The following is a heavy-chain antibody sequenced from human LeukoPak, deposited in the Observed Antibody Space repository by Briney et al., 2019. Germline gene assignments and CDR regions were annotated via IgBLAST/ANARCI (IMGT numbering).Heavy chain of an antibody. J-gene: IGHJ6*02. CDR2: ISGSGGST. V-gene: IGHV3-23*01. CDR1: GFTFNIYG. CDR3: AKEDRFLEWLLINDYYYYGMDV. Sequence: GGSLRLSCATSGFTFNIYGMPWVRQAPGKGLEWVSAISGSGGSTYYADSVKGRFTISRDNSKNTLYLQMNSLRAEDTAVYYCAKEDRFLEWLLINDYYYYGMDVWGQGTTVTVSS. D-gene: IGHD3-3*01.